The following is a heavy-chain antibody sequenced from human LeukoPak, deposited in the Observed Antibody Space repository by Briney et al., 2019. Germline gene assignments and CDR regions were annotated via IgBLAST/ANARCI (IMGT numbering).Heavy chain of an antibody. J-gene: IGHJ5*02. CDR3: ARSSSTSCYNWFDP. V-gene: IGHV1-69*04. CDR2: IIPILGIA. D-gene: IGHD2-2*01. Sequence: GASVKVSCRASGGTFSSYAISWVRQAPGQGPEWMGRIIPILGIANYAQKFQGRVTITADKSTSTAYMELSSLRSDDTAVYYCARSSSTSCYNWFDPWGQGTLVTVSS. CDR1: GGTFSSYA.